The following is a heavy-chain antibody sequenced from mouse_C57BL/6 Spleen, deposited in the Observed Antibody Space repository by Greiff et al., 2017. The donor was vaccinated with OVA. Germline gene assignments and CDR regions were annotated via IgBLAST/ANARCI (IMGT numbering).Heavy chain of an antibody. J-gene: IGHJ2*01. V-gene: IGHV1-50*01. CDR1: GYTFTSYW. CDR2: IDPSDSYT. Sequence: QVQLQQPGAELVKPGASVKLSCKASGYTFTSYWMQWVKQRPGQGLEWIGEIDPSDSYTNYNQKFKGKATLTVDTSSSTAYMQLSSLTSEDSAVYYCASFDGNFYYFDYWGQGTTLTVSS. D-gene: IGHD2-1*01. CDR3: ASFDGNFYYFDY.